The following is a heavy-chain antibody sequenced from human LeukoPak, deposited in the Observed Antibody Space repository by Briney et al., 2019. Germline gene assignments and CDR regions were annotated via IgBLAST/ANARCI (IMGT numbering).Heavy chain of an antibody. CDR1: GGSISSYY. CDR2: IYTSGTT. CDR3: ARLTSSGWYFRHGMDV. Sequence: SETLSLTCAVSGGSISSYYWSWIRQPAGKGLEWIGRIYTSGTTNYNPSLKSRVTMPVDTSKNQFSLKLSSVTAADTAVYYCARLTSSGWYFRHGMDVWGQGTTVTVSS. V-gene: IGHV4-4*07. D-gene: IGHD6-19*01. J-gene: IGHJ6*02.